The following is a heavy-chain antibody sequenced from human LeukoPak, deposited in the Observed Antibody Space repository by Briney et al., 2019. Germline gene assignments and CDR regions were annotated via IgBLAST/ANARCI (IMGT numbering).Heavy chain of an antibody. CDR1: GGTFSSYA. J-gene: IGHJ4*02. CDR2: IIPIFGTA. CDR3: ATGESLLTLFDY. Sequence: GASVKVSCKASGGTFSSYAISWVRQAPGQGLEWMGGIIPIFGTANYAQKFQGRVTITADESTSTAYMELSSLRSEDTAVYYCATGESLLTLFDYWGQGTLVTVSS. D-gene: IGHD2-8*01. V-gene: IGHV1-69*13.